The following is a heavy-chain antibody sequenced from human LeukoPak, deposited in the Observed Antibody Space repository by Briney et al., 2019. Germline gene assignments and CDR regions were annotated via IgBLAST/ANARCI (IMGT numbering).Heavy chain of an antibody. V-gene: IGHV4-34*01. J-gene: IGHJ4*02. Sequence: SATLSLTCAVYGGSFSGYYWSWIRQPPGKGLEWIGEINHSGSTNYNPSLKSRVTISVGTSKNQFSLKLSSVTAADTAVYYCARENYDILTGIDYWGQGTLVTVSS. D-gene: IGHD3-9*01. CDR2: INHSGST. CDR1: GGSFSGYY. CDR3: ARENYDILTGIDY.